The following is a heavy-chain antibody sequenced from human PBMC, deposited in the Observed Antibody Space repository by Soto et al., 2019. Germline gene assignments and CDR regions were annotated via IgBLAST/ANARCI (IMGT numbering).Heavy chain of an antibody. CDR2: IYWNYDK. J-gene: IGHJ4*02. Sequence: QITLKESGPTLVRPTQTLTLTCTFSGFSLSTSGLGVGWIRQPPGKALEWLALIYWNYDKRYSPSLKARLTITKDTSKNQVVLTMTNMDPVDTATYYCAHRPSGWYLFDYWGQGTLVTVSS. CDR1: GFSLSTSGLG. CDR3: AHRPSGWYLFDY. V-gene: IGHV2-5*01. D-gene: IGHD6-19*01.